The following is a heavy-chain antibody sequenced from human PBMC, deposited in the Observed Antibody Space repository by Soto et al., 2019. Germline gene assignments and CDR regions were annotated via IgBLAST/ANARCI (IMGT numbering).Heavy chain of an antibody. J-gene: IGHJ4*01. CDR1: GFTCSSYL. Sequence: GGALRLSCAGSGFTCSSYLMSWVRQSPGKGLEWVANIKQDGSEKYYVDSVRGRFTLSRDNAKNSLQLQMNSLRAEDTAIYFCARVAYFNGWIFDYWGQGTLVTVSS. CDR2: IKQDGSEK. V-gene: IGHV3-7*01. CDR3: ARVAYFNGWIFDY. D-gene: IGHD6-19*01.